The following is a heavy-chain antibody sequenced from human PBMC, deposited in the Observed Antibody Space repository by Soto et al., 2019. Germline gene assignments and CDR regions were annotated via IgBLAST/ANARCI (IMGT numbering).Heavy chain of an antibody. J-gene: IGHJ4*02. CDR3: ARTRAVGATFDY. CDR2: IIPIFGTA. D-gene: IGHD1-26*01. V-gene: IGHV1-69*13. Sequence: SVKVSCKASGCTFSSYAISWVRQAPGQGLEWMGGIIPIFGTANYAQKFQGRVTITADESTSTAYMELSSLRSEDTAVYYCARTRAVGATFDYWGQGTRVTVSS. CDR1: GCTFSSYA.